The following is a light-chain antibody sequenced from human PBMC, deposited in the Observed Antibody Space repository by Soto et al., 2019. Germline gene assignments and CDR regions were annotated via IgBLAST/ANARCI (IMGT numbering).Light chain of an antibody. V-gene: IGLV2-14*01. CDR2: EVT. Sequence: QSVLTQPASVSGSPGQSITISCTGTSSDVGGYNYVSWYQLHPGKAPKLILYEVTNRPSGVSDRFSGSKSGNTASLTISGLQAEDEDDYYCSSYTSSTAYVFGTGTKVTVL. J-gene: IGLJ1*01. CDR3: SSYTSSTAYV. CDR1: SSDVGGYNY.